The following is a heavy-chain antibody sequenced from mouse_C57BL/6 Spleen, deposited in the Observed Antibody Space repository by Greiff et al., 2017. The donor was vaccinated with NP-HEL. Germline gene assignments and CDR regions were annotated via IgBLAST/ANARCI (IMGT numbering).Heavy chain of an antibody. CDR3: ARLAGYYFDY. CDR1: GYTFTSYW. D-gene: IGHD6-1*01. Sequence: VQLQQVGAELVRPGSSVKLSCKASGYTFTSYWMDWVKQRPGQGLEWIGNIYPSDSETHYNQKFKDKATLTGDKSSSTAYMQLSSLTSEDSAVYYCARLAGYYFDYWGQGTTLTVSS. V-gene: IGHV1-61*01. J-gene: IGHJ2*01. CDR2: IYPSDSET.